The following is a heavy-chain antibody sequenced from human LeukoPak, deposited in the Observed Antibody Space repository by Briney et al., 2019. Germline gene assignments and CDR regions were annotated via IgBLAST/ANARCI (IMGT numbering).Heavy chain of an antibody. CDR3: ARTRGAGPGGHFDS. D-gene: IGHD3-10*01. CDR1: GFSFNDEY. Sequence: SGGFLRLSCAASGFSFNDEYMSWIRQAPGQGLQWIAYISASGDFRRSTDSVKGQFTISRDNAKRLLYLQMDSLGEEDTAVYYCARTRGAGPGGHFDSWGQGVLVIVSS. J-gene: IGHJ4*02. CDR2: ISASGDFR. V-gene: IGHV3-11*01.